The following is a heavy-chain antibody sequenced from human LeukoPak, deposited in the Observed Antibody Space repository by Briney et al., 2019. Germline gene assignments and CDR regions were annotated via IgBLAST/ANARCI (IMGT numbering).Heavy chain of an antibody. V-gene: IGHV4-34*01. D-gene: IGHD2-8*01. CDR3: ARRPLMDY. Sequence: SETLSLTCAVYGGSFSGYYWSWIRQPPGKGLEWIGEINHSGSTNYNPSLKSRVTISVDTSKNQFSLKLSSVTAADTAVYYCARRPLMDYWGQGTLVTVAA. CDR2: INHSGST. CDR1: GGSFSGYY. J-gene: IGHJ4*02.